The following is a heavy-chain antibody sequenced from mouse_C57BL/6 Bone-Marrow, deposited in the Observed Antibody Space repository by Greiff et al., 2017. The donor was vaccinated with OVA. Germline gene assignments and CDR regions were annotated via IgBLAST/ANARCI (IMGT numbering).Heavy chain of an antibody. CDR1: GYTFTDYY. J-gene: IGHJ3*01. Sequence: EVKLQQSGPELVKPGASVKISCKASGYTFTDYYMNWVKQSHGKSLEWIGDINPNNGGTSYNQKFKGKATLTVDKSSSTAYMELRSLTSEDSAVYYCARAILDGYYSFAYWGQGTLVTVSA. D-gene: IGHD2-3*01. V-gene: IGHV1-26*01. CDR2: INPNNGGT. CDR3: ARAILDGYYSFAY.